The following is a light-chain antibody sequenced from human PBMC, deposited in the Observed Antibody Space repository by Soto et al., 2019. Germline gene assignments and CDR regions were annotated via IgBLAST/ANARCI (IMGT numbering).Light chain of an antibody. J-gene: IGKJ3*01. V-gene: IGKV1-9*01. CDR3: QQLLTSPFN. CDR1: QGISSY. CDR2: DAS. Sequence: DLQLTQSPSFLSASVGDRVTITCRASQGISSYLAWYQKKPGKAPKVLIYDASTSQSGVPPRFSGSGSGTEFTLTISSLRPEDSATYYCQQLLTSPFNFGPGTKVEIK.